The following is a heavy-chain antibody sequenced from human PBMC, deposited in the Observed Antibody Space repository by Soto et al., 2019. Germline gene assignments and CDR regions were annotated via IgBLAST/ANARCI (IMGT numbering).Heavy chain of an antibody. D-gene: IGHD2-15*01. Sequence: LSLTCAVYGGSFSGYYWSWIRQPPGKGLEWIGEINHSGSTNYNPSLKSRVTISVDTSKNQFSLKLSSVTAADTAVYYCAREGYCSGGSCYSRTLDYWGQGTLVTVSS. CDR3: AREGYCSGGSCYSRTLDY. CDR2: INHSGST. V-gene: IGHV4-34*01. CDR1: GGSFSGYY. J-gene: IGHJ4*02.